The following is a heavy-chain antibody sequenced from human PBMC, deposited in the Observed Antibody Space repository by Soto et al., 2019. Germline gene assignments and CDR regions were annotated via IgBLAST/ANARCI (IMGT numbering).Heavy chain of an antibody. Sequence: QVQLVQSGAAVKKPGASVKVSCKASGYTFTSYDINWVRQATGQGLERMGGMNPNSGNTVYAQKFQGRVTMTRNTSICTAYMEMSSLRAEYTAEYYCARERKSIAGSGFDPWGQGTLVTVCS. CDR1: GYTFTSYD. D-gene: IGHD6-6*01. J-gene: IGHJ5*02. CDR2: MNPNSGNT. V-gene: IGHV1-8*01. CDR3: ARERKSIAGSGFDP.